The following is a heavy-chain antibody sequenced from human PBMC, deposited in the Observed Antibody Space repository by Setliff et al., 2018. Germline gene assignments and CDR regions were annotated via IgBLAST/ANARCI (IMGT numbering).Heavy chain of an antibody. CDR3: ARHVKVATEYFDC. CDR1: GGSISSGSDY. CDR2: VYHSGGT. J-gene: IGHJ4*02. D-gene: IGHD5-12*01. V-gene: IGHV4-39*01. Sequence: SETLSLTCTVSGGSISSGSDYWAWVRQPPGKGLEWLGTVYHSGGTYYNPSLKSRVTMSVDTSKNLFSLKLNSVTAADTALYYCARHVKVATEYFDCWGQGTLVTVSS.